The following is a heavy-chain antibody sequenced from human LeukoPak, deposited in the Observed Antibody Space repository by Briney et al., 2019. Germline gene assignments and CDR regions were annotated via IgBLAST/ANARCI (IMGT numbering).Heavy chain of an antibody. V-gene: IGHV1-18*01. CDR3: ARDGIAAAGNEGYYGMDV. J-gene: IGHJ6*02. CDR1: GYTFTTYG. D-gene: IGHD6-13*01. Sequence: ASVKVSFKASGYTFTTYGITWVRQAPGQGLEWMGWISAYNGNTNYAQKFQGRVTMTTDTSTNTAYMELRSLRSDDTAVYYCARDGIAAAGNEGYYGMDVWGQGTTVTVSS. CDR2: ISAYNGNT.